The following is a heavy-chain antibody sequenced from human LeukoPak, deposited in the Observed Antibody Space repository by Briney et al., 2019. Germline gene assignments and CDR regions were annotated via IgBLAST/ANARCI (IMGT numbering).Heavy chain of an antibody. J-gene: IGHJ3*02. D-gene: IGHD2-15*01. CDR3: ARDTCSGGSCYAFDI. CDR2: ISSNGGST. Sequence: GGSLRLSCAASGFTFSSYAMHWVRQAPGKGLEYVSAISSNGGSTYYANSVKGRFTISRDNSKNTLYLQMGSLRAEDMAVYYCARDTCSGGSCYAFDIWGQGTMVTVSS. V-gene: IGHV3-64*01. CDR1: GFTFSSYA.